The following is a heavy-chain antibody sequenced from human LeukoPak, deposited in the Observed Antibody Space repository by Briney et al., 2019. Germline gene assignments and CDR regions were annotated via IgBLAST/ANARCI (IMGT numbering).Heavy chain of an antibody. CDR1: GFTFSSYA. J-gene: IGHJ4*02. Sequence: GGSLRLSCAASGFTFSSYAMSWVRQAPGKGLEWVSVIYSGGSTYYADSVKGRFTISRDNSKNTLYLQMNSLRAEDTAVYYCARARDYYGSGSRTNYYWGQGTLVTVSS. V-gene: IGHV3-66*01. D-gene: IGHD3-10*01. CDR2: IYSGGST. CDR3: ARARDYYGSGSRTNYY.